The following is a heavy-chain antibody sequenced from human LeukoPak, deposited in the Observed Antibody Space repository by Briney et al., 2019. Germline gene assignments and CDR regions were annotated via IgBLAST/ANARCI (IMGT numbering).Heavy chain of an antibody. D-gene: IGHD3-22*01. CDR3: ASQIVVNAFDI. CDR2: INPSGGST. J-gene: IGHJ3*02. CDR1: GYSFTNYY. V-gene: IGHV1-46*01. Sequence: ASVKVSCKASGYSFTNYYMHWVRQAPGQGLEWMGLINPSGGSTSYAQKFQGRVTMTRDTSTSTVYMELSSLRSEDTAVYYCASQIVVNAFDIWGQGTMVTVSS.